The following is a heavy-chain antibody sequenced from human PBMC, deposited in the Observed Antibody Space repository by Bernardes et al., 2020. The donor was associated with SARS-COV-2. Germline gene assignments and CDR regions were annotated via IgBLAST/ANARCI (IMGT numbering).Heavy chain of an antibody. V-gene: IGHV1-8*01. J-gene: IGHJ4*02. CDR3: ARGRRVYDILTGYYPSSTYYFDY. D-gene: IGHD3-9*01. CDR2: MNPNSGNT. Sequence: AAGKGYCKASGYTFTTNDINWVRQATGQGLEWMGWMNPNSGNTGYAQKFQGRVIMTRNTSITTAYMELSSLRSEDTAVYYCARGRRVYDILTGYYPSSTYYFDYWGQGTLVTGSS. CDR1: GYTFTTND.